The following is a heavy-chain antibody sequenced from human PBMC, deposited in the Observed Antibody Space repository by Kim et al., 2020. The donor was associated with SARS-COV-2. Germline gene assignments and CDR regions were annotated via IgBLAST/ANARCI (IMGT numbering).Heavy chain of an antibody. CDR2: INHSGST. CDR3: ARGNAYDYVWGSYPSPFDY. CDR1: GGSFSGYY. V-gene: IGHV4-34*01. J-gene: IGHJ4*02. D-gene: IGHD3-16*02. Sequence: SETLSLTCAVYGGSFSGYYWSWIRQPPGKGLEWIGEINHSGSTNYNPSLKSRVTISVDTSKNQFSLKLSSVTAADTAVYYCARGNAYDYVWGSYPSPFDYWGQGTLVTVSS.